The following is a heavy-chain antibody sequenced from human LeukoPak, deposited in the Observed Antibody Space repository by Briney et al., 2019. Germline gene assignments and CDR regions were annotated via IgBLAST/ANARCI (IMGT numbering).Heavy chain of an antibody. V-gene: IGHV7-4-1*02. CDR3: ASNLNWPIPRYFDY. CDR2: INTNTGNP. CDR1: GYTFTSYA. Sequence: GASVKVSCKASGYTFTSYAMNWVRQAPGQGLEWMGWINTNTGNPTYAQGFTGRFVFSLDTSVSTAYLQISSLKAEDTAVYYCASNLNWPIPRYFDYWGQGTLVTVSS. D-gene: IGHD2-21*01. J-gene: IGHJ4*02.